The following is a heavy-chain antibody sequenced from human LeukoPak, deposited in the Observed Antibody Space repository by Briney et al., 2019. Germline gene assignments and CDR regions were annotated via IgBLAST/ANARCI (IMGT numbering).Heavy chain of an antibody. J-gene: IGHJ4*02. CDR1: GFPFSGSG. D-gene: IGHD6-19*01. CDR2: VWYDGSNQ. CDR3: ARGSEGGWYGMFDF. Sequence: PGGSLRLSCAASGFPFSGSGMHWVRQAPGKGLEWVAIVWYDGSNQYYADSVKGRFTISRDNAKNSLYLQMNSLRVEDTAVYYCARGSEGGWYGMFDFWGQGTLVTVSS. V-gene: IGHV3-33*03.